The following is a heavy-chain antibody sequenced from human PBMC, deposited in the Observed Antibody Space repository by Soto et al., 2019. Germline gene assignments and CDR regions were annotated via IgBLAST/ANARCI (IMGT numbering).Heavy chain of an antibody. CDR1: GFTFSSYL. V-gene: IGHV3-7*01. CDR2: IKQDGIEK. D-gene: IGHD6-19*01. Sequence: QPGGSLRLSCAASGFTFSSYLMSWVRQAPGKGLEWVANIKQDGIEKYYVDSVKGRFTISRDNAKNSLYLQMNSLRAEDTAVYYCARGESGWYSYYYYGMDVWGQGPTVTV. J-gene: IGHJ6*02. CDR3: ARGESGWYSYYYYGMDV.